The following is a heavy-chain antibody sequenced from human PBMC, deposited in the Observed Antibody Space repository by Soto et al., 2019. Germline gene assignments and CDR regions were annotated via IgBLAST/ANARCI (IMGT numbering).Heavy chain of an antibody. J-gene: IGHJ6*02. Sequence: GESLKISCKGSGYRFTSHWIGWVRQMPGKGLEWMGIIYPGDSDTRYSPSFQGQVTISADKSISTAYLQWSSLKASDTAMYYCARLNIVATISALFYYGMDVWGQGTTVTVSS. CDR2: IYPGDSDT. D-gene: IGHD5-12*01. V-gene: IGHV5-51*01. CDR3: ARLNIVATISALFYYGMDV. CDR1: GYRFTSHW.